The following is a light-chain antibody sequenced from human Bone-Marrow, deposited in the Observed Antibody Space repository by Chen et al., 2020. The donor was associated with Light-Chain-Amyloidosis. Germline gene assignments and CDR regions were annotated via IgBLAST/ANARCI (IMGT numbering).Light chain of an antibody. CDR1: SSDVGNYNL. V-gene: IGLV2-23*02. J-gene: IGLJ1*01. CDR3: SSYAGSTIFFV. Sequence: QSALTQPASVSGSPGQSITISCNGTSSDVGNYNLVSWYQHHPGKAPTLMISEVNNRPSGVSNRFSGSKSGNTASLTISGLQAEDEADYYCSSYAGSTIFFVFGTGTKVTVL. CDR2: EVN.